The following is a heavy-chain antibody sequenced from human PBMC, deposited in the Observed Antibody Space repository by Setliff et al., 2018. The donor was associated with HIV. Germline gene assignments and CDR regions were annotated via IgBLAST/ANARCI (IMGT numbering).Heavy chain of an antibody. CDR2: INPNSGGT. D-gene: IGHD5-18*01. CDR1: GYTFTGYY. CDR3: ARARGYSYGGFDYYDMDV. V-gene: IGHV1-2*04. Sequence: ASVKVSCKASGYTFTGYYMHWVRQAPGQGLEWMGWINPNSGGTKYAQKFQGWVTMTRDTSISTAYMELSRLRSDDTAVYYCARARGYSYGGFDYYDMDVWGQGTTVTVSS. J-gene: IGHJ6*02.